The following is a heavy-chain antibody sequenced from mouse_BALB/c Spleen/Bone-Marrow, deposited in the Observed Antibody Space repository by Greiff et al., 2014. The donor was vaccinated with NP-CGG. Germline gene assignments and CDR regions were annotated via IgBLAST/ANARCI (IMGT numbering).Heavy chain of an antibody. CDR2: IDPANGYT. CDR3: GRLDLFAY. Sequence: EVQVVQSGAELVKPGASVKLSCSASGFNIKDTYIHRVKQRPEQGLEWIGRIDPANGYTKYDPKFQGKATITADTSSHTAYLQLSSLTSEDTGVYCCGRLDLFAYWGQGTLVTVSA. CDR1: GFNIKDTY. J-gene: IGHJ3*01. V-gene: IGHV14-3*02.